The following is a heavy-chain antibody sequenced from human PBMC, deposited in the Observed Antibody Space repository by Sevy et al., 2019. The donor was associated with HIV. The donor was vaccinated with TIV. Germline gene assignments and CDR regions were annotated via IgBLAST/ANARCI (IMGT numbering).Heavy chain of an antibody. CDR2: ISGHGGST. Sequence: GSLRLSCAASGFIFNSYAMSWVRQAPGKGLEWISTISGHGGSTYYADSVKGRFTISRDNFRKIVDLQMDNLRADDTAIYYCAGGFWSGFDYWGQGTLVTVSS. D-gene: IGHD3-3*01. CDR1: GFIFNSYA. J-gene: IGHJ4*02. V-gene: IGHV3-23*01. CDR3: AGGFWSGFDY.